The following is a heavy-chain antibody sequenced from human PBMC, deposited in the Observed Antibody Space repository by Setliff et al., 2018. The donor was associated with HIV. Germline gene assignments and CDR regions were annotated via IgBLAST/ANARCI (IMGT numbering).Heavy chain of an antibody. CDR2: INHSGST. CDR1: GGSFNGYY. V-gene: IGHV4-34*01. J-gene: IGHJ6*02. Sequence: SETLSLTCAVYGGSFNGYYWSWIRQPPGKGLEWIGEINHSGSTNYNPSLKSRVTISVDTSKNQFSLKLSSATAADTAVYYCARAYFGSGIYYYYGMDVWGQGTTVTVSS. CDR3: ARAYFGSGIYYYYGMDV. D-gene: IGHD3-10*01.